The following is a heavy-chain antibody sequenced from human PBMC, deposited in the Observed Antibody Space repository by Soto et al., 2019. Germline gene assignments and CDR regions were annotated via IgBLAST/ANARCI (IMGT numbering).Heavy chain of an antibody. CDR1: GVSMSGFY. CDR3: ATGRTPFGVVRNHWFDP. J-gene: IGHJ5*02. D-gene: IGHD3-3*01. CDR2: IYYNGRT. Sequence: SETLSLTGSVSGVSMSGFYCSWIRQSPWQGLEWIGYIYYNGRTTYNPSLRSRVSISADMSKNQFFLNLTSVTAAETAVYYCATGRTPFGVVRNHWFDPCGPG. V-gene: IGHV4-59*13.